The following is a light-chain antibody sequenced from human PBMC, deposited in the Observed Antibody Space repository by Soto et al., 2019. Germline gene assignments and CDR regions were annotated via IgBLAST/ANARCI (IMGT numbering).Light chain of an antibody. Sequence: QSARTQPRSVSGSPGQSVAISCTGTSSDIGAYNYVSWCQQHPGKAPKLIIYDVTKRPSGVPDRFSGSKSGNTASLTISGLQAEDEADYYCCSYGGTSVFGTGTKLTVL. CDR3: CSYGGTSV. J-gene: IGLJ1*01. CDR1: SSDIGAYNY. V-gene: IGLV2-11*01. CDR2: DVT.